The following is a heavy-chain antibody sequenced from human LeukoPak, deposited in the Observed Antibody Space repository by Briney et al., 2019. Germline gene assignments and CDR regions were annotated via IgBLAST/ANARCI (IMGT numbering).Heavy chain of an antibody. D-gene: IGHD1-1*01. CDR2: ISYDGTTK. CDR3: ARSSGGDYFDY. J-gene: IGHJ4*02. CDR1: GFTFSSYG. Sequence: GGSLRLSCAASGFTFSSYGMHWVRQAPGKGLEWVAVISYDGTTKYYGDSVKGRFTISRDNAKNSLYLQMNSLRAEDTAVYYCARSSGGDYFDYWGQGTLVTVSS. V-gene: IGHV3-30*03.